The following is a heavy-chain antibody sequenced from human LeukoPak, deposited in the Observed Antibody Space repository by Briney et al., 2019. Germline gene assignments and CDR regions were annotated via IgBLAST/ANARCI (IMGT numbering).Heavy chain of an antibody. CDR2: ISGSGNGFSI. J-gene: IGHJ4*02. V-gene: IGHV3-64D*06. D-gene: IGHD3-16*01. CDR3: VKDFGRVRGTPDS. CDR1: GFFFSIYT. Sequence: GGSLRLSCSASGFFFSIYTMYWVRQAPGKGPEYVSTISGSGNGFSIYYADSVKGRFTISRDDSKSIVYLQMNGLRSEDTALYYCVKDFGRVRGTPDSWGQGTLVTVSS.